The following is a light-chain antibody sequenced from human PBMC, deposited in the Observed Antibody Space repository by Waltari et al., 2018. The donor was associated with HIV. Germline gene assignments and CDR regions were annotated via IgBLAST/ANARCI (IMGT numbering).Light chain of an antibody. CDR3: QSYDSRLSAWV. Sequence: QSVLTQPPSVSGAPGQRVTISCTGSNSNIGSTYDVHWYQLLPGKALKLLIYANNNRPSGVPDRFSGSKSGASASLAITGLQAEDEADYSCQSYDSRLSAWVFGGGTKVTVL. V-gene: IGLV1-40*01. CDR1: NSNIGSTYD. CDR2: ANN. J-gene: IGLJ3*02.